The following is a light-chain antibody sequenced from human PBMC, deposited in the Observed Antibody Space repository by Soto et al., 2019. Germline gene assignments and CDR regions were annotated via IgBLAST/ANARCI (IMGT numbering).Light chain of an antibody. V-gene: IGKV3-11*01. J-gene: IGKJ4*01. CDR2: DAF. Sequence: EIVLTQSPATLSLSRGERATLSCRASQSVSTYLAWYQQKPGQAPRLLIYDAFNRATGVPARFRGSGSGTDFTLTISSLQSEDVAVYYCQHYKNRPLTFGGGTKVDIK. CDR3: QHYKNRPLT. CDR1: QSVSTY.